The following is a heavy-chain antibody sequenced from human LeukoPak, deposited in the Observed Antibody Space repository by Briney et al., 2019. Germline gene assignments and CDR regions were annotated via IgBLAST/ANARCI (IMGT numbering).Heavy chain of an antibody. D-gene: IGHD1-1*01. Sequence: SETLSLTCTVSGGSISRYYWSWIRQPAGKGLEWIGRIYTSGSTNYNPSLKSRVTMSVDTSKNQFSLKLSSVTAADTAVYYCARVPRYGKLEPREGEAFDIWGQGTMVTVSS. CDR3: ARVPRYGKLEPREGEAFDI. V-gene: IGHV4-4*07. J-gene: IGHJ3*02. CDR1: GGSISRYY. CDR2: IYTSGST.